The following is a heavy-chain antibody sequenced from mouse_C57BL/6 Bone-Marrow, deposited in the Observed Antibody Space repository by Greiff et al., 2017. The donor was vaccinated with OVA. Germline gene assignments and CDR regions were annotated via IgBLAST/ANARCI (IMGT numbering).Heavy chain of an antibody. Sequence: VQLQQSGAELARPGASVKLSCKASGYTFTSYGISWVKQRTGQGLEWIGEIYPRSGYTYYNEKFKGQATLTADPSSSTAYMYLRILTSEDSAVYFCARGWLRAMDYWGQGTSVTVSS. CDR2: IYPRSGYT. J-gene: IGHJ4*01. D-gene: IGHD2-2*01. CDR3: ARGWLRAMDY. V-gene: IGHV1-81*01. CDR1: GYTFTSYG.